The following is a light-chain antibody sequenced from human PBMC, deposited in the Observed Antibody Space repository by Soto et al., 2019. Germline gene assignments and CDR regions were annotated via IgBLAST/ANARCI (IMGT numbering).Light chain of an antibody. V-gene: IGKV1-39*01. CDR3: QQSYSTLLYT. Sequence: DIQMTQSPSSLSASVRDRVTITCRASQSISSYLNWYQQKPGKAPKLLIYAASSLQSGVPSRFSGSGSGTDFTLTISSLQPEDFATYYCQQSYSTLLYTFGQGTKLEIK. CDR1: QSISSY. J-gene: IGKJ2*01. CDR2: AAS.